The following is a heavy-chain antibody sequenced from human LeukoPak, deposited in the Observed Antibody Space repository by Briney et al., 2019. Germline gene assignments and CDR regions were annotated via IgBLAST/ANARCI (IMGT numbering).Heavy chain of an antibody. CDR1: GGSISSINHH. Sequence: SETLSLTCTVSGGSISSINHHWGWVRQSPGKDLEWIGSIYNGRTTFSNPSLNSRVTISIVTSKNQFSLQLNSVTAADTAVYYCVRHDGRGGGTIGAFDSWGQGSLVTVSS. CDR2: IYNGRTT. CDR3: VRHDGRGGGTIGAFDS. V-gene: IGHV4-39*01. D-gene: IGHD4-23*01. J-gene: IGHJ5*01.